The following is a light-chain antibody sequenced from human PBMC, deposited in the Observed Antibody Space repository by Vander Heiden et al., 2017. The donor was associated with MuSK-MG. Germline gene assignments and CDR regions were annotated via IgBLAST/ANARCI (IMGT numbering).Light chain of an antibody. Sequence: EIVMTQSTPTLSVSPGERATLSCRASQSVSSNLAWYQQKPGQSPRLLVYGASTRATGIPARFSRSGYGTESTLTISSRQSEDFALYYCQQNKNWAPWTFGQGTKVEIK. CDR1: QSVSSN. CDR3: QQNKNWAPWT. J-gene: IGKJ1*01. CDR2: GAS. V-gene: IGKV3-15*01.